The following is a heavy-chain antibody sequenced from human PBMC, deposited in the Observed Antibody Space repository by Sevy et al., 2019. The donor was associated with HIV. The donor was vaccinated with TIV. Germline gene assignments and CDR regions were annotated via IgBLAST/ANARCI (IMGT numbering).Heavy chain of an antibody. V-gene: IGHV1-2*02. CDR1: GYTFSDSGYY. CDR2: INPKSGDT. D-gene: IGHD3-3*01. Sequence: ASVKVSCKASGYTFSDSGYYVHWVRQAPGQGLEWMGWINPKSGDTNYAQKFQGRVTMTRDTSVSTANMELSRLRSDDTAVYYCARESYDFWTGPVDYDYGMDVWGQGTTVTVSS. CDR3: ARESYDFWTGPVDYDYGMDV. J-gene: IGHJ6*02.